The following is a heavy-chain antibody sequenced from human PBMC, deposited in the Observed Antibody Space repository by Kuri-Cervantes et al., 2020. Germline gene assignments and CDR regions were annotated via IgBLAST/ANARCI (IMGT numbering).Heavy chain of an antibody. CDR3: ARLPTGFPNWIDS. J-gene: IGHJ5*01. D-gene: IGHD4-17*01. CDR2: MHFSGNT. V-gene: IGHV4-39*01. CDR1: GGSIRSGTVS. Sequence: SETLSLTCTVSGGSIRSGTVSWGWVRQSPGTGLEWIRTMHFSGNTYYNPSLKSRATVSVDTSKNQVFLKLSSATAADAAVYFCARLPTGFPNWIDSWGQGTLVTVSS.